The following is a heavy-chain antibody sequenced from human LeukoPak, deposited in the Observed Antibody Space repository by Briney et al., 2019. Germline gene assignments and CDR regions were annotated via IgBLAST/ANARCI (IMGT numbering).Heavy chain of an antibody. D-gene: IGHD1-7*01. J-gene: IGHJ4*02. CDR3: ARHAGPYNWNYGFFDY. CDR2: SYTTGST. CDR1: GGSISSYY. Sequence: SETLSLTCTVSGGSISSYYWSWIRQPPGQGLEWIGYSYTTGSTNYNPSLKGRVTISVDTSKNQFSLKLSSVTAPDTAVYYCARHAGPYNWNYGFFDYWGQGALVTVYS. V-gene: IGHV4-4*09.